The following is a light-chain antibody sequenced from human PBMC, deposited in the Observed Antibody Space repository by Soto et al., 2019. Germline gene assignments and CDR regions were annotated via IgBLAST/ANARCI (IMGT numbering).Light chain of an antibody. J-gene: IGKJ3*01. Sequence: IQMTQSPSSLSASVGDRVTITCQASQNIGKYLNWYQHRPGKAPKLLVYAASSLQSGVPSRFNGSESGTDFSLTITSLQPEDSATYYCQQSYNTPLTFGPGTKVDI. CDR2: AAS. V-gene: IGKV1-39*01. CDR1: QNIGKY. CDR3: QQSYNTPLT.